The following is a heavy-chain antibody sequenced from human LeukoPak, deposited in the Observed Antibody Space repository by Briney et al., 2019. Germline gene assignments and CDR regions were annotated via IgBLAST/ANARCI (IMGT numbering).Heavy chain of an antibody. D-gene: IGHD3-22*01. CDR1: GYTFTSYG. CDR2: ISAYNGNT. Sequence: ASVKVSCKASGYTFTSYGISWVRQVPGQGLEWMGWISAYNGNTNYAQKLQGRVTMTTDTSTSTAYMELRSLRSDDTAVYYCARAPLYYYDSSGYYYDYWGQGTLVTVSS. V-gene: IGHV1-18*01. CDR3: ARAPLYYYDSSGYYYDY. J-gene: IGHJ4*02.